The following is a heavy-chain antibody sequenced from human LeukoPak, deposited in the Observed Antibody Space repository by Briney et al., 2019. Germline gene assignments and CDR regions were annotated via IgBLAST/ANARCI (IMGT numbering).Heavy chain of an antibody. CDR2: INHSGST. V-gene: IGHV4-34*01. Sequence: SETLSLTCAVYGGSFSGYYWSWIRQPPGKGLEWIGEINHSGSTNYNPSLKSRVTISVDTSKNQFSLKLSSVTAADTAVYYCAREDMTTVVTGTFDYWGQGTLVTVSS. CDR1: GGSFSGYY. J-gene: IGHJ4*02. D-gene: IGHD4-23*01. CDR3: AREDMTTVVTGTFDY.